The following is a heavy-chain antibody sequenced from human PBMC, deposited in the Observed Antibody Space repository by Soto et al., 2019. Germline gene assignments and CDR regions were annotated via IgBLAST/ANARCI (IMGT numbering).Heavy chain of an antibody. CDR1: GGSISSGGYS. CDR3: AREGRIAVAGTLDY. V-gene: IGHV4-30-2*05. CDR2: IYYSGST. D-gene: IGHD6-19*01. Sequence: LTCAVSGGSISSGGYSWSWIRQPPGKGLEWIGYIYYSGSTYYNPSLKSRVTISVDTSKNQFSLKLSSVTAADKAVYYCAREGRIAVAGTLDYWGQGTLVTVSS. J-gene: IGHJ4*02.